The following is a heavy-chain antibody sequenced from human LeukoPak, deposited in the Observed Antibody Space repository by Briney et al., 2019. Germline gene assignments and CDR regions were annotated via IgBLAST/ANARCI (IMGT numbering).Heavy chain of an antibody. CDR1: GGSISSSSYY. CDR2: IYYSGST. Sequence: SETLSLTCTVSGGSISSSSYYWGWIRQPPGKGLEWTGSIYYSGSTYYNPSLKSRVTISVDTSKNQFSLKLSSVTAADMAVYYCARTLSYDFWSGYPNYFDYWGQGTLVTVSS. CDR3: ARTLSYDFWSGYPNYFDY. V-gene: IGHV4-39*07. D-gene: IGHD3-3*01. J-gene: IGHJ4*02.